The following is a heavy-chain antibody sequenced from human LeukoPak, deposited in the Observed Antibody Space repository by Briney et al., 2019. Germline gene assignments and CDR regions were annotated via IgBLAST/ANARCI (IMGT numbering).Heavy chain of an antibody. V-gene: IGHV4-34*01. D-gene: IGHD3-22*01. CDR3: AREPTYDSSGYYPTTNWFDP. J-gene: IGHJ5*02. Sequence: PSETLSLTCAVYGGSFSGYYWSWIRQPPGKGLEWIGEINHSGSTNCNPSLKSRVTISVDTSKNQFSLRLSSVTAADTAVYYCAREPTYDSSGYYPTTNWFDPWGQGTLVTVSS. CDR1: GGSFSGYY. CDR2: INHSGST.